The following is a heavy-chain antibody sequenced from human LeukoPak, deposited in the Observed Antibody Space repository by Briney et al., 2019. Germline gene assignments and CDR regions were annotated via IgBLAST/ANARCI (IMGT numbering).Heavy chain of an antibody. V-gene: IGHV1-2*04. Sequence: ASVRVSCKASGYTFTNYHIAWVRQAPGQGLEWMGWINPNSGGTNYAQKFQGWVTMTRDTSISTAYMELSRLRSDDTAVYYCARTYSGGYERWFDPWGQGTLVTVSS. CDR3: ARTYSGGYERWFDP. CDR2: INPNSGGT. CDR1: GYTFTNYH. J-gene: IGHJ5*02. D-gene: IGHD3-22*01.